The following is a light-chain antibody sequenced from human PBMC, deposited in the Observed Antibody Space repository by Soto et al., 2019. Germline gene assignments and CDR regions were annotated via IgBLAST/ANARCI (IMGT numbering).Light chain of an antibody. CDR1: QSVSSSY. CDR3: QQYGSSRPWT. V-gene: IGKV3-20*01. Sequence: EIVLTQSPGTLSLSPGERATLSCRASQSVSSSYLAWYQQKPGQAPRLLIYGASSRATCIPDRFSGSGSGTDFTLTISRLEPEDFAVYYCQQYGSSRPWTFGQGTKVDI. J-gene: IGKJ1*01. CDR2: GAS.